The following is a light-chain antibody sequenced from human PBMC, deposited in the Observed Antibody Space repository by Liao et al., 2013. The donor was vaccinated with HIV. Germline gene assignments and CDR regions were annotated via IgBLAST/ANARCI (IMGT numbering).Light chain of an antibody. J-gene: IGLJ3*02. V-gene: IGLV3-21*01. CDR2: YDR. CDR1: NIGSKS. Sequence: SYVLTQPPSVSVAPGKAARITCGGNNIGSKSVHWYQQKPGQAPELVIYYDRDRPSGIPDRFSGSNSGNTATLTISGTQTMDEADYYCQAWDSSTRVFGGGTKLTVL. CDR3: QAWDSSTRV.